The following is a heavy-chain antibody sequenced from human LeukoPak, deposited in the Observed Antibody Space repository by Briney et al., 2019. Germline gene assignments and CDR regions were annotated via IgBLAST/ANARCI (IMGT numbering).Heavy chain of an antibody. V-gene: IGHV3-30*18. CDR1: GFPFSSYG. CDR2: ISYDGSNK. Sequence: GSLRLSFAASGFPFSSYGMHWVRPAPGKGLEWVAVISYDGSNKYYADSVKGRFTISRDNSKNTLYLQMNSLRAEDTAVYYCANSRSSSTSGWDYWGQGTLVTVSS. D-gene: IGHD2-2*01. CDR3: ANSRSSSTSGWDY. J-gene: IGHJ4*02.